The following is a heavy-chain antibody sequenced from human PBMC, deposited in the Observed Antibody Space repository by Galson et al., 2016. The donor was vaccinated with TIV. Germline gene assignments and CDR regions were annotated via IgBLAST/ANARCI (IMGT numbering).Heavy chain of an antibody. CDR1: GYTFTDYY. J-gene: IGHJ4*02. CDR3: ARDDGSTSGSNF. Sequence: SVKVSCKASGYTFTDYYVHWVRQAPGQGLEWMGWIHPNSGGTIYAQKFQGRVNMTRDTSISTAFMEVKEMRYDDTALYFCARDDGSTSGSNFWGQGTLVTVSS. D-gene: IGHD3-22*01. CDR2: IHPNSGGT. V-gene: IGHV1-2*02.